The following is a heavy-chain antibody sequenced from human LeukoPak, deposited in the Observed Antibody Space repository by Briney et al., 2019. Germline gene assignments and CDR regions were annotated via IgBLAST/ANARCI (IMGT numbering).Heavy chain of an antibody. D-gene: IGHD5-12*01. CDR1: GFTFSSYW. CDR2: IKQDGSEK. Sequence: AGGSLRLSCAASGFTFSSYWMSWVRQVPGKGLEWVAHIKQDGSEKYYVDSVKGRFTISRDNTKNSLYLQMNSLRAEDTAVYYCATYSGYDRIFDYWGQGTLVTVSS. J-gene: IGHJ4*02. CDR3: ATYSGYDRIFDY. V-gene: IGHV3-7*01.